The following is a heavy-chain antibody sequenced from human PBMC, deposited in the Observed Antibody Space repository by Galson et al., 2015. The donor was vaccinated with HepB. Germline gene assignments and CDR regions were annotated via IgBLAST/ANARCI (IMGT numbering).Heavy chain of an antibody. CDR1: GFSLSNARMG. V-gene: IGHV2-26*01. D-gene: IGHD1-26*01. CDR3: AHRPDPGEAPSNWFDP. Sequence: PALVKPPQTLTLTCTVSGFSLSNARMGVSWIRQPPGKALEWLAHIFSNDEKSYNTSLKSRLTISKDTSKNQVVLTMTNMDPVDTATHYCAHRPDPGEAPSNWFDPWGQGTLVTVSS. CDR2: IFSNDEK. J-gene: IGHJ5*02.